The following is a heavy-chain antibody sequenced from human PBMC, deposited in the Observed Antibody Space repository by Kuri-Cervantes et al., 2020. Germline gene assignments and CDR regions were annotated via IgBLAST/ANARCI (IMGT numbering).Heavy chain of an antibody. D-gene: IGHD1-26*01. V-gene: IGHV1-18*01. CDR2: IKAYNGNT. J-gene: IGHJ4*02. Sequence: ASVKVSCKASGYTFTSYGISWVRQAPGQGLEWMGWIKAYNGNTNYAQKLQGRVTMTTGTSTSTAYLELRSVRSDDTAVYYCARDQTRSYWGGAGFDYWGQGTLVTVSS. CDR3: ARDQTRSYWGGAGFDY. CDR1: GYTFTSYG.